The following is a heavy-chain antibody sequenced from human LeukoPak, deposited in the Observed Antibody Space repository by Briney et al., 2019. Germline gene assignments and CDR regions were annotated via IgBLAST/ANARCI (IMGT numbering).Heavy chain of an antibody. Sequence: QSGGSLRLSCAVSGFTFSGFWMSWSRQAPGKGLEWVASINSDGSEGYYADVVKGRFTISRDNAKKSLYLQINSLRAEDTAVYYCARSSYSSSSSVWGQGTMVTVSS. CDR1: GFTFSGFW. CDR2: INSDGSEG. CDR3: ARSSYSSSSSV. D-gene: IGHD6-6*01. J-gene: IGHJ3*01. V-gene: IGHV3-7*03.